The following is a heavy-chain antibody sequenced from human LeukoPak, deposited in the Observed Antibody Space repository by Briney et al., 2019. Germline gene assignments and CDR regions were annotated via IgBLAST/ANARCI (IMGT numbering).Heavy chain of an antibody. D-gene: IGHD1-26*01. CDR3: ARPPYSGSPNRFDY. J-gene: IGHJ4*02. Sequence: GGSLRLSCAASGFTFSSYSMNWVRQAPGKGLEWVSYISSSSSTIYYADSVKGRFTISRDNSKNTLYLQMNSLRAEDTAVYYCARPPYSGSPNRFDYWGQGTLVTVSS. V-gene: IGHV3-48*01. CDR2: ISSSSSTI. CDR1: GFTFSSYS.